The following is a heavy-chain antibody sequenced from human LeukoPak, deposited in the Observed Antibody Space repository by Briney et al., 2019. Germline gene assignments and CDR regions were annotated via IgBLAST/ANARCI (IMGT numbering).Heavy chain of an antibody. CDR2: ISGSGGST. Sequence: GGSLRLSCAASGFTFSSYAMSWVRQAPGKGLEWVSAISGSGGSTYYADSVKGRFTISRDNSKNTLYLQMNSLRAEDTAVHYCAKGPVVVITYYFDYWGQGTLVTVSS. D-gene: IGHD3-22*01. V-gene: IGHV3-23*01. CDR1: GFTFSSYA. CDR3: AKGPVVVITYYFDY. J-gene: IGHJ4*02.